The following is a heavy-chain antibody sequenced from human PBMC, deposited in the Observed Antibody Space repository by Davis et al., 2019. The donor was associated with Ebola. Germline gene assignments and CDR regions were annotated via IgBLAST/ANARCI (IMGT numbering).Heavy chain of an antibody. CDR3: ARHSSSPNSHGMDV. J-gene: IGHJ6*04. V-gene: IGHV4-38-2*02. CDR2: IYHSGST. Sequence: SETLSLTCTVSGYSISSGYYWGWIRQPPGKGLEWIGSIYHSGSTYYNPSLKSRVTISVDTSKNQFSLKLSSVTAADTAVYYCARHSSSPNSHGMDVWGKGTTVTVSS. CDR1: GYSISSGYY. D-gene: IGHD6-13*01.